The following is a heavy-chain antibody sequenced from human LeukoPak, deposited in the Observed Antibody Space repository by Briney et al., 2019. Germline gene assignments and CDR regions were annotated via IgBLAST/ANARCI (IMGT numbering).Heavy chain of an antibody. D-gene: IGHD7-27*01. V-gene: IGHV3-23*01. Sequence: GGSLRLSCAASGFTFSYYTMYWVRQAPGKGLEWVSIIGISGGGIHYADSVKGRFTISRDNSKNTLYLQMNSLRAEDTAVYYCAIDPNWGVDYWGQGVLVTVST. CDR1: GFTFSYYT. J-gene: IGHJ4*02. CDR2: IGISGGGI. CDR3: AIDPNWGVDY.